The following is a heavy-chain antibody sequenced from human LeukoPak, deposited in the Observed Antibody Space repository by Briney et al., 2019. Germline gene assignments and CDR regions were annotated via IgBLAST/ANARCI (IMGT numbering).Heavy chain of an antibody. Sequence: SQTLSLTCTVSGGSISSGGYYWSWIRQHPGKGLEWIGYIYYSGSTYYNPSLKSRVTISVDTSKNQFSLKLSSVTAADTAVYYRARGHGYSYGYPSFDYWGQGTLVTVSS. V-gene: IGHV4-31*03. CDR3: ARGHGYSYGYPSFDY. D-gene: IGHD5-18*01. CDR1: GGSISSGGYY. J-gene: IGHJ4*02. CDR2: IYYSGST.